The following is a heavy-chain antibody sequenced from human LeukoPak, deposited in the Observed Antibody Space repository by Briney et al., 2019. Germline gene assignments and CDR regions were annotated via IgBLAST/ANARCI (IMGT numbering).Heavy chain of an antibody. V-gene: IGHV1-18*04. CDR2: ISPYKGNT. J-gene: IGHJ4*02. D-gene: IGHD4-17*01. CDR3: ATEGGWGPTDYGDNVY. Sequence: ASVKVSCKASGYTFADYHIHWVRQAPGQGLEWMGWISPYKGNTNYAQKVQGRVTLTTDTSTNTVYMELRSLRSDDTAVYYCATEGGWGPTDYGDNVYWGQGTLVTVSS. CDR1: GYTFADYH.